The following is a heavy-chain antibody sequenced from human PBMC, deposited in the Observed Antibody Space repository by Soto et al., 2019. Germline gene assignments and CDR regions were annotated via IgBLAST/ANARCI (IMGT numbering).Heavy chain of an antibody. D-gene: IGHD1-26*01. CDR3: ARHGIKAGGATPAYYYYYYGMDV. CDR2: IYPGDSDT. V-gene: IGHV5-51*01. J-gene: IGHJ6*02. Sequence: PGESLKISCKGSGYSFTSYWIGWVRQMPGKGLEWMGIIYPGDSDTRYSPSFRGQVTISADKSISTAYLQWSSLKASDTAMYYCARHGIKAGGATPAYYYYYYGMDVWGQGTTVTVSS. CDR1: GYSFTSYW.